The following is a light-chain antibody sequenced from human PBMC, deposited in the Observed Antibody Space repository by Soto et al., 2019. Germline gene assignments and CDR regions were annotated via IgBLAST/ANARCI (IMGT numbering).Light chain of an antibody. CDR2: GAS. V-gene: IGKV3-20*01. Sequence: EIVLTQSPGTLSLSPGERATLSCRASQSVSSSYLAWYQQKPGQALRLLIYGASSRATGIPDRFSGSGSGTDFTLTSSRLEPEAFAVYYCQQYVSSPTFGQGTKLEIK. CDR1: QSVSSSY. J-gene: IGKJ2*01. CDR3: QQYVSSPT.